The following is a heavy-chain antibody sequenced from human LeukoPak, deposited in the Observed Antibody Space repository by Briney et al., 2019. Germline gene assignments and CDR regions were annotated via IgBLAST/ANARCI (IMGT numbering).Heavy chain of an antibody. V-gene: IGHV3-30*18. J-gene: IGHJ4*02. Sequence: GGSLRLSCAASGFTFSSYGMHWVRQAPGKGLEWGAVISYDGSNKYYADSVKGRFTISRDNSKNTLYLQMNSLRAEDTAVYYCAKDTPVPSYYDFWSGYLDYWGQGTLVTVSS. D-gene: IGHD3-3*01. CDR3: AKDTPVPSYYDFWSGYLDY. CDR2: ISYDGSNK. CDR1: GFTFSSYG.